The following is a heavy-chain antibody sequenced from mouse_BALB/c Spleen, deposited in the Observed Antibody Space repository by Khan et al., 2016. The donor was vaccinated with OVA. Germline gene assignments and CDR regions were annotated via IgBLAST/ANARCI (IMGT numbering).Heavy chain of an antibody. V-gene: IGHV5-6*01. Sequence: EVELVESGGDLVKPGGSLKLSCAASGFTFSSYSMSWVRQTPDKRLEWVASISSGGDYTYYPDSVTGRFIISRDNAKDTLYLQIGDLKTEDTAMYNCADHLAGSFAYWGQGTMVTVSA. CDR1: GFTFSSYS. J-gene: IGHJ3*01. CDR3: ADHLAGSFAY. CDR2: ISSGGDYT. D-gene: IGHD1-1*01.